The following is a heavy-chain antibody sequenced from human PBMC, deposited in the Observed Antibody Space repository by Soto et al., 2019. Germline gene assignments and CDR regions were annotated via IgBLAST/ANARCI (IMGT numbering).Heavy chain of an antibody. Sequence: PSETLSLTCTVSGGSISSGGYYWSWIRQHPGKGLEWIGYIYYSGSTYYNPSLKSRVTISVDTSKNQFSLKLSSVTAADTAVYYCARDRAAGQAIDYWGQGTLVTGSS. CDR1: GGSISSGGYY. J-gene: IGHJ4*02. V-gene: IGHV4-31*03. CDR2: IYYSGST. CDR3: ARDRAAGQAIDY. D-gene: IGHD6-13*01.